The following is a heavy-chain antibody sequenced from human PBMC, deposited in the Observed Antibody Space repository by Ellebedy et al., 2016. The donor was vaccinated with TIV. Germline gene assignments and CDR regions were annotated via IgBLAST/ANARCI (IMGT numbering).Heavy chain of an antibody. Sequence: AASVKVSCKASGYSFTTYYIHWVRRAPGRGLEWMGIINPTSGSTMYAQKFRGRVTVTSDTFTNTVYMELSSLTSEDTAVYFCATTEYSRTWSFDYWGQGTLVTVSS. J-gene: IGHJ4*02. CDR2: INPTSGST. CDR3: ATTEYSRTWSFDY. D-gene: IGHD6-13*01. V-gene: IGHV1-46*01. CDR1: GYSFTTYY.